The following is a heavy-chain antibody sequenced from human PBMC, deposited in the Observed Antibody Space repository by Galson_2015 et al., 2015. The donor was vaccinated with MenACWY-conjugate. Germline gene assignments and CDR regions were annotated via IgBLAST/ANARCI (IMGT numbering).Heavy chain of an antibody. D-gene: IGHD1-26*01. J-gene: IGHJ4*02. CDR1: GYTLTDLS. V-gene: IGHV1-24*01. Sequence: SVKVSCKVSGYTLTDLSMHWVRQAPGKGLEWMGGFDPEDGETIYAQKFQGRVTMTEDTSTDTAYMELSSLRSEDTAVYYCATGASGSYWGYFDYWGQGTLVTVSS. CDR3: ATGASGSYWGYFDY. CDR2: FDPEDGET.